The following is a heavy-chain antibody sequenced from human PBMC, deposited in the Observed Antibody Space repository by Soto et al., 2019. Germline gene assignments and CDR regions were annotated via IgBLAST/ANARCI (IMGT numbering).Heavy chain of an antibody. CDR1: GFTFSTYA. J-gene: IGHJ6*02. Sequence: GGSLRLSCAASGFTFSTYAMTWVRQAPGKGLEWVSIISSSGNGTYYVDSVKGRFTISRDNSRNTLSLQMNSLRAEDTAVYYCAKNGDFWSWGMDVWGQGTTVTVSS. D-gene: IGHD3-3*01. CDR2: ISSSGNGT. CDR3: AKNGDFWSWGMDV. V-gene: IGHV3-23*01.